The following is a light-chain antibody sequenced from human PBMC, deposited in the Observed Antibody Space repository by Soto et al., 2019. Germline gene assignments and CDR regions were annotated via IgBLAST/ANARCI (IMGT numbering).Light chain of an antibody. CDR3: QKHNTAPWT. CDR2: ATS. CDR1: QGISKY. Sequence: IQMAQSPSTLSASVGDRVTITCRASQGISKYVAWYQQKPGKVPKLLIYATSTLQSEVPSRFSASGSGTDFTLTISSLQPEDVATYYCQKHNTAPWTFGQGTKVDI. J-gene: IGKJ1*01. V-gene: IGKV1-27*01.